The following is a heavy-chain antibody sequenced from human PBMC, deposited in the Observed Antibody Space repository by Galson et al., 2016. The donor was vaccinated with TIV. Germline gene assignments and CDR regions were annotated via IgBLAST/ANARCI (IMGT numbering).Heavy chain of an antibody. CDR1: GLSVSINY. V-gene: IGHV3-66*02. J-gene: IGHJ6*02. Sequence: SLRLSCAASGLSVSINYMTWVRQAPGKGLEWVSLISDGGRTFYPDSVKGRFTISRDKSKNTLFLQMHSLRVEDTAVYYCARDRIVDATYYYYYYGMDVWGQGTAVTVSS. D-gene: IGHD1-26*01. CDR3: ARDRIVDATYYYYYYGMDV. CDR2: ISDGGRT.